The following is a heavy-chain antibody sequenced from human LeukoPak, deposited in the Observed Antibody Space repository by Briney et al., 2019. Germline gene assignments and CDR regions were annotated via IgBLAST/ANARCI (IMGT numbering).Heavy chain of an antibody. CDR2: ISSSGSTI. J-gene: IGHJ6*03. V-gene: IGHV3-11*04. CDR1: GFTFSDYY. CDR3: ARGRSDSALYYYMDV. D-gene: IGHD2-21*02. Sequence: GGSLRLSCAASGFTFSDYYMSWIRQAPGKGLEWVSYISSSGSTIYYADSVKGRFTISRDNAKNSLYLQMNSLRAEDTAVYYCARGRSDSALYYYMDVWGKGTTVTVSS.